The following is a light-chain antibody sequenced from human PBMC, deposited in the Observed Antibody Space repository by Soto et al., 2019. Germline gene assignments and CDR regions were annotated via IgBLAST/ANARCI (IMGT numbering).Light chain of an antibody. J-gene: IGKJ1*01. V-gene: IGKV3-20*01. Sequence: EIVLTQSPGTLSLSPGERVTLSCRASQSVTSSYIAWYQQKSGQAPRLLLYGESSRATGIPDRFRGSGSGTDFTLTISRLEPEDFAVYYCQQYGGLPTFGQGTKVDI. CDR1: QSVTSSY. CDR3: QQYGGLPT. CDR2: GES.